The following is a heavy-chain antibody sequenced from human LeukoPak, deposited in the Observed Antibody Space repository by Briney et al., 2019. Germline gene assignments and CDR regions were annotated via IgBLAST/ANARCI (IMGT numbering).Heavy chain of an antibody. D-gene: IGHD1-26*01. Sequence: SETLSLTCAVSGGSISSGGYSWSWIRQPPGKGLEWIGYIYHSGSTYYNPSLKSRVTISVDRSKNQFSLKLSSVTAADTAVYYCAREKKWELLGFGFDYWGQGTLVTVSS. CDR2: IYHSGST. CDR3: AREKKWELLGFGFDY. V-gene: IGHV4-30-2*01. J-gene: IGHJ4*02. CDR1: GGSISSGGYS.